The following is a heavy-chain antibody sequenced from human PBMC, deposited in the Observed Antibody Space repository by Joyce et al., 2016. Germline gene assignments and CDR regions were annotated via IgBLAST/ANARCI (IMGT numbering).Heavy chain of an antibody. Sequence: QVQLMQSGSELKKPGASVKVSCKASGYTFTNYGMNWGRQAPGQGLEWMGWISTNTGNPTYAQGFTGRFVFSLDTSVSTAYLQISSLKAEDTAVYYCARVESFSSNWYPDFDYWGQGTLVTVSS. CDR1: GYTFTNYG. CDR2: ISTNTGNP. V-gene: IGHV7-4-1*02. J-gene: IGHJ4*02. D-gene: IGHD6-13*01. CDR3: ARVESFSSNWYPDFDY.